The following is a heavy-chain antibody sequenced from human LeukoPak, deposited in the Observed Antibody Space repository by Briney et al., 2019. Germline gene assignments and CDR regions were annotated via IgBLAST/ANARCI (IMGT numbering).Heavy chain of an antibody. V-gene: IGHV3-48*04. Sequence: PGGSLRLSCAASGFTFSSYAMSWVRQAPGKGLEWVSAISSSSSTIYYADSVKGRFTISRDNAKNSLYLQMNSLRAEDTAVYYCAAGVRAYSSHDYWGQGTLVTVSS. J-gene: IGHJ4*02. CDR2: ISSSSSTI. CDR1: GFTFSSYA. D-gene: IGHD6-19*01. CDR3: AAGVRAYSSHDY.